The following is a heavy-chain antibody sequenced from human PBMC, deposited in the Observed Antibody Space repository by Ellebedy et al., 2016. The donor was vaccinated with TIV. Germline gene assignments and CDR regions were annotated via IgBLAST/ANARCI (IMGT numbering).Heavy chain of an antibody. CDR2: IKQDGSET. Sequence: GESLKISCAASGFTFSNYWMSWVRQAPGKELEWVANIKQDGSETYYVDSVKGRFSISRDNAKKSLYLQMNSLRDEDTALYYCARDQWLGRAYYFDYWGQGTLVTVSS. CDR3: ARDQWLGRAYYFDY. D-gene: IGHD6-19*01. V-gene: IGHV3-7*01. CDR1: GFTFSNYW. J-gene: IGHJ4*01.